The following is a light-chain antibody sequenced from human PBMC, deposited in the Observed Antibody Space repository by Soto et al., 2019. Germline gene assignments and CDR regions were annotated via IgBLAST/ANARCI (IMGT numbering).Light chain of an antibody. CDR2: DAS. V-gene: IGKV1-39*01. CDR3: QQSCRTPPWT. CDR1: QTIRSY. Sequence: DIQLTQSPSSLFASVGDKVTITCRASQTIRSYLNWVQQKPGKAPNLLIYDASTLQTGVPSRFSGGGSGTDFFPTISSLLHEDFASYYCQQSCRTPPWTFGQGTKVEIK. J-gene: IGKJ1*01.